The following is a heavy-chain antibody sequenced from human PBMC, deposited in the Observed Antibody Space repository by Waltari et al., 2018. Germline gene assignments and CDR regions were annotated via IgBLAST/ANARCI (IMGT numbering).Heavy chain of an antibody. CDR1: GYTFTDYY. V-gene: IGHV1-46*01. CDR2: IYPSGGGT. CDR3: VREQVGGFFDY. D-gene: IGHD3-10*01. Sequence: QVQLVQSGAEVKKPGASVRVSCKASGYTFTDYYIHWVRQAPGQGPEYMGVIYPSGGGTTYAQKFRGRFTLITDTSTNTVYMDLSSLRSDDTALYYCVREQVGGFFDYWGQGTPVTVSS. J-gene: IGHJ4*02.